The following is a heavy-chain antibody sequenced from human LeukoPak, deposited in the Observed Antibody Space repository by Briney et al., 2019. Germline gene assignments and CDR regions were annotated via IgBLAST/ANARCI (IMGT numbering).Heavy chain of an antibody. V-gene: IGHV4-61*02. Sequence: PSETLSLTCSVSGVSISSAGYYWSWIRQPAVRGLEWIRRIYPSGTTHYNPSLESRATIALDTSKNQFTLKLNSVAAADTAVYYSARGKRLYAYFFDYWGQGTLVSVSS. CDR1: GVSISSAGYY. CDR2: IYPSGTT. D-gene: IGHD2-2*01. J-gene: IGHJ4*02. CDR3: ARGKRLYAYFFDY.